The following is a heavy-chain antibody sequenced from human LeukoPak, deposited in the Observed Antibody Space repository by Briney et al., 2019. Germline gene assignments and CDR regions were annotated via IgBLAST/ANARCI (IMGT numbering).Heavy chain of an antibody. D-gene: IGHD5-24*01. V-gene: IGHV4-34*01. CDR1: GGSFSGYY. Sequence: PSETLSLTCAVYGGSFSGYYWSWIRQPPGKGLEWIGEINHSGSTNYNPSLKSRVTISVDTSKNQFSLKLSSVTAAGTAVYYCARGGEKDGYNLDYFDYWGQGTLVTVSS. CDR2: INHSGST. CDR3: ARGGEKDGYNLDYFDY. J-gene: IGHJ4*02.